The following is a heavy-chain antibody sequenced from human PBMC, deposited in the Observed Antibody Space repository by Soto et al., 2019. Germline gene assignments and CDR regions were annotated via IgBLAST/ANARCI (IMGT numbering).Heavy chain of an antibody. V-gene: IGHV1-18*04. D-gene: IGHD4-17*01. Sequence: QVQLVQSGPDLKRPGASMKVSCKASGYTFASYGISWVRQAPGQGLEWMAWISPLKGRTQYSQKAQGRVTLSTDTSSNTADMEMTTLRVDDTAAYYCAMDYGDRPEYFKHWGQGTLVTVS. CDR2: ISPLKGRT. CDR1: GYTFASYG. CDR3: AMDYGDRPEYFKH. J-gene: IGHJ1*01.